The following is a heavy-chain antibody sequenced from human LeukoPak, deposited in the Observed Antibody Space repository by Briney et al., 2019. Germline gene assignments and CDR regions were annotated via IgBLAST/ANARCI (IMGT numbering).Heavy chain of an antibody. CDR2: ISAYNGNT. CDR1: GYTFTSYG. J-gene: IGHJ4*02. Sequence: ASVKVSRKASGYTFTSYGISWVRQAPGQGLEWMGWISAYNGNTNYAQKLQGRVTMTTDTSTSTAYMELRSLRSDDTAVYYCAGSSSWYSPFDYWGQGTLATVSS. V-gene: IGHV1-18*01. D-gene: IGHD6-13*01. CDR3: AGSSSWYSPFDY.